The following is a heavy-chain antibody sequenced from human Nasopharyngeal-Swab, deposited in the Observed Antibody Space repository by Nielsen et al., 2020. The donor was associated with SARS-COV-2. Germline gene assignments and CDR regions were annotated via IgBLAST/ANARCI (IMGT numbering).Heavy chain of an antibody. Sequence: WVPQAPGQGFEWMGWISAYNGKTNFAQKLQGRITMTTDTPTSTAYMELTSLRSDDTAVYSCERDKATRNEYGGYSRTFDYWGQGTLVTVSS. CDR3: ERDKATRNEYGGYSRTFDY. J-gene: IGHJ4*02. D-gene: IGHD4-17*01. V-gene: IGHV1-18*01. CDR2: ISAYNGKT.